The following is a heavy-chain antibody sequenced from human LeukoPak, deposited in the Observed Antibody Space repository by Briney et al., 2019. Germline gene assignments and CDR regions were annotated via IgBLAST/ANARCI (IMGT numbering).Heavy chain of an antibody. V-gene: IGHV3-23*01. CDR3: AKAPVTSCRGAFCYPFDY. Sequence: GGSLRLSCAASGFTFSSYGMSWVRQAPGKGLEWVSAISGSGGSTYYAASVRGRFTISRDTSRSTPYLQMNSLRAEDAAVYYCAKAPVTSCRGAFCYPFDYWGQGTLVTVSS. J-gene: IGHJ4*02. CDR1: GFTFSSYG. CDR2: ISGSGGST. D-gene: IGHD2-15*01.